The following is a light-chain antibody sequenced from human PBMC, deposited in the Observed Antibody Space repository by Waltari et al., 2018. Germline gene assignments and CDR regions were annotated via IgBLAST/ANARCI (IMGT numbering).Light chain of an antibody. CDR2: YDN. V-gene: IGLV3-21*02. CDR1: LTLKR. Sequence: SSVLTQPASVSVAPGRTATMTCGGDLTLKRVPWYQLKSGQAPVVVVFYDNGRPSGIPERFSGSKFRNTATLTISRVEAGDEADYYCQVWDTSRELAIFGGGTRVTVL. J-gene: IGLJ2*01. CDR3: QVWDTSRELAI.